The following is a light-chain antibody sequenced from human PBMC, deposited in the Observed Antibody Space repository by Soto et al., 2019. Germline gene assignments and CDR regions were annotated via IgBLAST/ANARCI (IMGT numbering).Light chain of an antibody. V-gene: IGKV1-39*01. CDR2: TAS. J-gene: IGKJ2*01. CDR3: QQSYNVPYT. CDR1: QFLNNY. Sequence: MTQSPVTLSASPGERVTITCRASQFLNNYLNWYQQKPGKAPKLLISTASNLQTGVPSRFSGSGSGTDFSLTISGLQPADFATYYCQQSYNVPYTFGQGTEVDIK.